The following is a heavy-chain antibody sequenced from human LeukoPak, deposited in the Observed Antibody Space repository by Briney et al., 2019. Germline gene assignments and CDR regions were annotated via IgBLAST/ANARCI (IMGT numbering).Heavy chain of an antibody. CDR2: ISGSGGST. V-gene: IGHV3-23*01. D-gene: IGHD6-13*01. Sequence: PGGTLRLSCAASGFTFSSYGMSWVRQAPGKGLEWVSAISGSGGSTYYADSMKGRFTISRDNSKNTLYLQMNSLRAEDTAVYYCAKSYSSSPYWGQGTLVTVSS. CDR3: AKSYSSSPY. CDR1: GFTFSSYG. J-gene: IGHJ4*02.